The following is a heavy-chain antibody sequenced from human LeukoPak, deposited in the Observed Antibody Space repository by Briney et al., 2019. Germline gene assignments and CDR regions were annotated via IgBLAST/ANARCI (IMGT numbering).Heavy chain of an antibody. J-gene: IGHJ4*02. CDR1: GGTFSSYA. CDR2: IIPIFGTA. CDR3: ARTTTVTTFDY. D-gene: IGHD4-17*01. Sequence: SVKVSFKASGGTFSSYAISWVRQAPGQGLEWMGGIIPIFGTANYAQKLQGRVTITADESTSTAYMELSSLRSEDTAVYYCARTTTVTTFDYWGQGTLVTVSS. V-gene: IGHV1-69*13.